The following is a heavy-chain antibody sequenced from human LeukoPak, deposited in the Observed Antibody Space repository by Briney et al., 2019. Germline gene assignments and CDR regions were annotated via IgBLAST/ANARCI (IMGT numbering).Heavy chain of an antibody. D-gene: IGHD5-18*01. CDR2: ISGSGGST. V-gene: IGHV3-23*01. J-gene: IGHJ4*02. CDR3: AKDKNSYGWYYFDY. CDR1: GFTLSSYA. Sequence: SGGSLRHSCAASGFTLSSYAMSWVRQAPGKGLEWVSAISGSGGSTYYADSVKGRFTISRDNSKNTLYLQMNSLRAEDTAVYYCAKDKNSYGWYYFDYWGQGTLVTVSS.